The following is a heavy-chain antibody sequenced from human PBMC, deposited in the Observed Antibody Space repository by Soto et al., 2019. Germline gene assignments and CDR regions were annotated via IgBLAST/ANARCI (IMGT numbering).Heavy chain of an antibody. CDR2: ISSTTNYI. Sequence: GGSLRLSCAASGFTFTRYSMNWVRQAPGKGLEWVSSISSTTNYIYYGDSMKGRFTISRDNAKNSLYLEMNSLRSEDTAVYYCARESEDLTSNFDYWGQGTLVTVSS. CDR3: ARESEDLTSNFDY. V-gene: IGHV3-21*06. CDR1: GFTFTRYS. J-gene: IGHJ4*02.